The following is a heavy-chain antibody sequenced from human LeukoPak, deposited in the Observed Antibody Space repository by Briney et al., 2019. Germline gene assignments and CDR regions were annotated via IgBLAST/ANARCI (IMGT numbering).Heavy chain of an antibody. CDR1: GFIFSSYT. V-gene: IGHV3-21*01. J-gene: IGHJ1*01. CDR3: TRAPPGRDGYSEY. CDR2: ISDTSTYI. Sequence: GGSLRLSCAASGFIFSSYTMNWVRQAPGEGLEWVSSISDTSTYIYYADSVEGRFTISRDNAKSSLFLQMYSLRAEDTAVYYCTRAPPGRDGYSEYWGQGTVVTVSS. D-gene: IGHD5-24*01.